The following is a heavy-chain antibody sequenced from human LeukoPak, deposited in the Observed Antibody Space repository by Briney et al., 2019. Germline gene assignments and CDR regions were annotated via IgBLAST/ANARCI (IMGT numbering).Heavy chain of an antibody. CDR1: GFTFTDYW. D-gene: IGHD5-18*01. J-gene: IGHJ4*02. V-gene: IGHV3-48*04. Sequence: VQPGGSLSLSCAVSGFTFTDYWMTWVRPALGKGLEWVSYISSSGSTIYYADSVKGRFTISRDNAKNSLYLQMNSLRAEDTAVYYCARASRGYSYGYNYWGQGTLVTVSS. CDR2: ISSSGSTI. CDR3: ARASRGYSYGYNY.